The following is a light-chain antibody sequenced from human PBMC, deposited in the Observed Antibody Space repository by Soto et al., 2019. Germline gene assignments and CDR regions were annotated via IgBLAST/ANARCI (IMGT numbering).Light chain of an antibody. CDR3: QQSYSTPIT. CDR1: QSISRF. Sequence: DIQMTQSPSSLSAAVRDRVTITCRASQSISRFVNWYQQKPGKAPKLLIYAASSLQSGVPSRFSGSGSGTDFTLTISSLQPEDFATYYCQQSYSTPITFGQGTRLEIK. J-gene: IGKJ5*01. CDR2: AAS. V-gene: IGKV1-39*01.